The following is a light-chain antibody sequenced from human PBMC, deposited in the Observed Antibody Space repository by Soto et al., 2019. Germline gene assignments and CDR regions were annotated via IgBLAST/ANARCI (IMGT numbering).Light chain of an antibody. Sequence: QSALTQPPSASGSPGQSVTISCTGTSSDVGGYNYVSWYQQYLGKVPKLMIYEVNKRPSGVPDRFSGSKSGNTASLTVSGLQAEDEADYYCTSYAGGNNVFGTGTKVTVL. J-gene: IGLJ1*01. CDR3: TSYAGGNNV. CDR2: EVN. V-gene: IGLV2-8*01. CDR1: SSDVGGYNY.